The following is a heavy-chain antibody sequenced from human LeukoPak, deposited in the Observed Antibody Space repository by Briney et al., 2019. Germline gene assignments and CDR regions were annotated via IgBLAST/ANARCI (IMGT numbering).Heavy chain of an antibody. V-gene: IGHV4-39*07. D-gene: IGHD3-22*01. J-gene: IGHJ4*02. CDR2: IYYSGST. CDR3: ARAPHFFDSSGSRYYFDY. Sequence: SETLSLTCTVSGDSISSSNCYWGWIRQPPGKGLEWIGSIYYSGSTYYNPSLKSRVTISVDTSKNQFSLNLSSVTAADTAMYYCARAPHFFDSSGSRYYFDYWGQGALVTVSS. CDR1: GDSISSSNCY.